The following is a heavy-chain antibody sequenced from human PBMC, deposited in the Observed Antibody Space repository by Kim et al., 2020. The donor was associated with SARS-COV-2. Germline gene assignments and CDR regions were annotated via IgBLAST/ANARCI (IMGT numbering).Heavy chain of an antibody. D-gene: IGHD6-13*01. J-gene: IGHJ4*02. CDR2: ISGDGDTT. Sequence: GGSLRRSCAASGFTFDVYAMLWVRQAPGKSLEWVSLISGDGDTTYHADSVKGRFTISRDNRKNSLYLQMNSLRTEDTAFYYCAKASSGKYSTSWYWRYYFEYWGQGTLVTVSS. V-gene: IGHV3-43*02. CDR1: GFTFDVYA. CDR3: AKASSGKYSTSWYWRYYFEY.